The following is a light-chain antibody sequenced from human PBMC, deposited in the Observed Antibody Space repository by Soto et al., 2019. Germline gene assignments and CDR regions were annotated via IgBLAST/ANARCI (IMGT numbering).Light chain of an antibody. Sequence: EIVLTQSPGTLSLSPGERATLSCRASQSVDSKDLAWYQHKPGQAPRILIFAASSRATGIPDRFSGSGSGTDFTLTISRLEPEDFAVYYCQEYGMSRTFGQGTKVDIK. V-gene: IGKV3-20*01. CDR2: AAS. CDR3: QEYGMSRT. CDR1: QSVDSKD. J-gene: IGKJ1*01.